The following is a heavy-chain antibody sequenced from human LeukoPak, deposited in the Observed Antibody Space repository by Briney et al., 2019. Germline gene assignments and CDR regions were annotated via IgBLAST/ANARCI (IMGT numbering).Heavy chain of an antibody. Sequence: PSETLPLTCAVYGGSFSGYYWSWIRQPPGKGLEWIGEMNHSGSTNYNPSLKSRVTISVDTSKNQFSLKLSSVTAADTAVYYCARRLGRKFGERFYYYHYMDVWGKGTTVTISS. CDR2: MNHSGST. V-gene: IGHV4-34*01. CDR3: ARRLGRKFGERFYYYHYMDV. D-gene: IGHD3-10*01. J-gene: IGHJ6*03. CDR1: GGSFSGYY.